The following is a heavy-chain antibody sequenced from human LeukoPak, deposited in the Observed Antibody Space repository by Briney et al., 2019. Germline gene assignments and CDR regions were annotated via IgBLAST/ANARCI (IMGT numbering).Heavy chain of an antibody. CDR3: AKVEYYDSSGYLDY. J-gene: IGHJ4*02. CDR1: GFTFSSYS. Sequence: PGGSLRLSCAASGFTFSSYSMNWVRQAPGKGLEWVSSISSSSSYIYYADSVKGRFTISRDNSKNTLYLQMNSLRAEDMAVYHCAKVEYYDSSGYLDYWGQGTLVTVSS. D-gene: IGHD3-22*01. V-gene: IGHV3-21*01. CDR2: ISSSSSYI.